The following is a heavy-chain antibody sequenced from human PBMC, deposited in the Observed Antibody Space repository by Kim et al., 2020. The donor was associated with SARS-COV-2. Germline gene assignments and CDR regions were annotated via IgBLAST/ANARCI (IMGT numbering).Heavy chain of an antibody. D-gene: IGHD6-13*01. Sequence: SETLSLTCAVYGGSFSGYYWSWIRQPPGKGLEWIGEINHSGSTNYNPSLKSRVTISVDTSKNQFSLKLSSVTAADTAVYYCARGETPQTNSSCWYTNYYYYGMDVWGQGTTVTVSS. CDR1: GGSFSGYY. CDR2: INHSGST. V-gene: IGHV4-34*01. CDR3: ARGETPQTNSSCWYTNYYYYGMDV. J-gene: IGHJ6*02.